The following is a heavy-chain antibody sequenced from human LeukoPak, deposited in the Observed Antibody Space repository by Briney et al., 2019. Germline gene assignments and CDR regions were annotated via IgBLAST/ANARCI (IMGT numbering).Heavy chain of an antibody. D-gene: IGHD2-8*01. Sequence: ASVKVSCKVSGYTLTELSMHWVRQAPGKGLEWMGGFDPEDGETIYAQKFQGRVTMTEDTSTDTAYMELSSLRSEDTAVYYCATDWAGMVAFDIWGQGTMVTVSS. CDR1: GYTLTELS. J-gene: IGHJ3*02. CDR3: ATDWAGMVAFDI. V-gene: IGHV1-24*01. CDR2: FDPEDGET.